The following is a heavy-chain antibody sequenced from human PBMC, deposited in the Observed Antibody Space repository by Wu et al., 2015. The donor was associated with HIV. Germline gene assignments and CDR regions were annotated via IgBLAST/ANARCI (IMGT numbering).Heavy chain of an antibody. CDR3: ARDPQGGSSWYTH. Sequence: QVQLVQSGPEVKKPGASVKVSCEPSGYTRNTYYIHWVRQAPGQGLEWMGWIDPASGAIKSAQKFQGRVTMTRDTSINTAYMELSRLMSDDTAVYYCARDPQGGSSWYTHWGQGTLVTVSS. V-gene: IGHV1-2*02. CDR1: GYTRNTYY. CDR2: IDPASGAI. D-gene: IGHD6-13*01. J-gene: IGHJ4*02.